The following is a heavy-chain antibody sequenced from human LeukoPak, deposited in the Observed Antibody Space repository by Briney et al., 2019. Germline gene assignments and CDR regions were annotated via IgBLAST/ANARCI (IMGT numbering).Heavy chain of an antibody. CDR1: GFTFSSYS. CDR3: ARSDRGGGDY. Sequence: PGGSLRLSCAASGFTFSSYSMNWDRQAPGKGLEWVSSISSSSSYIYYADSVKGRFTISRDNAKNSLYLQMNSLRAEDTAVCYCARSDRGGGDYWGQGTLVTVSS. D-gene: IGHD3-16*01. J-gene: IGHJ4*02. CDR2: ISSSSSYI. V-gene: IGHV3-21*01.